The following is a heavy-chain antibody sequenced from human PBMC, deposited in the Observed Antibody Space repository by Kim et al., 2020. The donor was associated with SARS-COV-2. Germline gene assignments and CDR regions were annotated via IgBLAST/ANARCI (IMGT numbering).Heavy chain of an antibody. CDR3: ARAPCGGDCSNYYYYYGMDV. CDR1: GGSISSYY. D-gene: IGHD2-21*02. V-gene: IGHV4-59*13. J-gene: IGHJ6*02. CDR2: IYYSGST. Sequence: SETLSLTCTVSGGSISSYYWSWIRQPPGKGLEWIGYIYYSGSTNYNPSLKSRVTISVDTSKNQFSLKLSSVTAADTAVYYCARAPCGGDCSNYYYYYGMDVWGQGTTVTVSS.